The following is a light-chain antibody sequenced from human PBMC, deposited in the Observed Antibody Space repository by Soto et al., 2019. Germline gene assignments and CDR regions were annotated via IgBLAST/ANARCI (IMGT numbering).Light chain of an antibody. V-gene: IGKV1-5*03. CDR1: QSISNW. CDR2: KAS. Sequence: DIQMTQSPSTLSASVGDRVTLTCRASQSISNWLAWYQQKPGKAPKLLIHKASTLESGVPSRFSGSGSGTEFTLTISSLQPDDFAAYYCQQYYSYWTFGQGTKVEIK. CDR3: QQYYSYWT. J-gene: IGKJ1*01.